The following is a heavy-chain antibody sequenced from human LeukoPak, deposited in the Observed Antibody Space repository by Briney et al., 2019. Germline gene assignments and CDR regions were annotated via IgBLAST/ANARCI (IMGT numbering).Heavy chain of an antibody. Sequence: GGSLRLSCAASGFTFSNYWMNWVRQGPGIGLVWVSRINGDGSRTGYADSVKGRFTISRDNAKNTLHLQMNSLRAEDTAVYYCAREWGNSVLPSDYWGQGTLVTVSP. D-gene: IGHD3-16*01. V-gene: IGHV3-74*01. CDR3: AREWGNSVLPSDY. CDR1: GFTFSNYW. J-gene: IGHJ4*02. CDR2: INGDGSRT.